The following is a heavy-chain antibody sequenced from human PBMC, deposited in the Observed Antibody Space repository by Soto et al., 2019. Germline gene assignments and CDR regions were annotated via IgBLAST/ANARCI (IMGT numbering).Heavy chain of an antibody. J-gene: IGHJ3*02. V-gene: IGHV3-7*01. CDR1: GFTFSRYW. CDR3: ARGDTPMITGMDSFDI. Sequence: GSLRLSCAASGFTFSRYWMNWVRQAPGKGLEWVANIKQDGTEKNYVDSVKGRFTISRDNARNSLYLQMDSLRAEDTAVYFCARGDTPMITGMDSFDIWGQGTMVTVSS. D-gene: IGHD5-18*01. CDR2: IKQDGTEK.